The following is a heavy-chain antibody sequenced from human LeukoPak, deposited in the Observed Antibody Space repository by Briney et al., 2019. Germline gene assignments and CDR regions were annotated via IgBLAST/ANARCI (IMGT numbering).Heavy chain of an antibody. CDR3: ARGRITIFGVGRASNWFDP. D-gene: IGHD3-3*01. CDR2: INHSGST. J-gene: IGHJ5*02. CDR1: GGSFSGYY. Sequence: SETLSLTCAVYGGSFSGYYWSWIRQPPGKGLEWIGEINHSGSTNYNPSLKSRVTISVDTSKNQFSLQLSSVTAADTAVYYCARGRITIFGVGRASNWFDPWGQGTLVTVSS. V-gene: IGHV4-34*01.